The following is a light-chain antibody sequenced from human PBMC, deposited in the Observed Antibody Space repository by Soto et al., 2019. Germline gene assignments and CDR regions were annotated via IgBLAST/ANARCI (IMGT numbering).Light chain of an antibody. CDR2: DVS. CDR3: CAHVGSSTYV. CDR1: SSDVGGYNY. V-gene: IGLV2-14*01. Sequence: QSALTQPASVSGSPGQSITISCTGSSSDVGGYNYVSWYQQHPGKAPKLMIYDVSNRPSGVSNRFSGSKSGNTASLTISGLQAEDEADYYCCAHVGSSTYVFGSGTKVTVL. J-gene: IGLJ1*01.